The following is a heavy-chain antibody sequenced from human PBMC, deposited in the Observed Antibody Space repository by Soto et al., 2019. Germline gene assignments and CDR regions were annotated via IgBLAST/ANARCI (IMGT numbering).Heavy chain of an antibody. V-gene: IGHV4-34*01. J-gene: IGHJ4*02. D-gene: IGHD6-13*01. Sequence: QVQLQQWGAGLLKPSETLSLTCAVYGGSFSGYYWSWIRQPPGKGLGWIGEINHSGSTNYNPSLKSRVTISVDMSKNQFSLKLSSVTAADTAVYYCATIAADTTRADYWGQGTLVTVSS. CDR2: INHSGST. CDR1: GGSFSGYY. CDR3: ATIAADTTRADY.